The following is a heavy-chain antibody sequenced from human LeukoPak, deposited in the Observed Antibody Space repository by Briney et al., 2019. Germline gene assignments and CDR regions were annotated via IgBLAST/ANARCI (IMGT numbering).Heavy chain of an antibody. Sequence: PSETLSLTCSVSGASINNFYWSWIRQPPGKGLEWIGYIYYSGGTNYNPSLKSRVTISVDTSKNQFSLKLSSVTAADTAVYYCARFPGRFSMDVWGQGTSVTVSS. CDR1: GASINNFY. CDR2: IYYSGGT. J-gene: IGHJ6*02. V-gene: IGHV4-59*08. CDR3: ARFPGRFSMDV. D-gene: IGHD3-10*01.